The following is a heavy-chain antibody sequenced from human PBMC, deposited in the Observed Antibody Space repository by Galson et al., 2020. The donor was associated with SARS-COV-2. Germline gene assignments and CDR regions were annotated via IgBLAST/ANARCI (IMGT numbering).Heavy chain of an antibody. Sequence: GGSLRLSCAVSGFTFSSYWMHWVRQPPGKGLVWVSRIYSEGSSTSYAASVKGRFTISGDNAKNTLYLQMNSLRAEDTAVYYCARGDMGNDYFDYWGQGTLVTVSS. CDR1: GFTFSSYW. D-gene: IGHD7-27*01. V-gene: IGHV3-74*01. CDR2: IYSEGSST. J-gene: IGHJ4*02. CDR3: ARGDMGNDYFDY.